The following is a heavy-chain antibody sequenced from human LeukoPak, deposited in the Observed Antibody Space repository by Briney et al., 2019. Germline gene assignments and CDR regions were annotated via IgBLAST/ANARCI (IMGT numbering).Heavy chain of an antibody. J-gene: IGHJ1*01. CDR3: ARNWGFDWLFQH. CDR2: MNPNSGNT. V-gene: IGHV1-8*01. Sequence: ASVKVFCKASGYTFTSYDINWVRQATGQGLEWMGWMNPNSGNTGYAQKFQGRVTMTRNTSISTAYMELRSLRSDDTAVYYCARNWGFDWLFQHWGQGTLVTVSS. D-gene: IGHD3-9*01. CDR1: GYTFTSYD.